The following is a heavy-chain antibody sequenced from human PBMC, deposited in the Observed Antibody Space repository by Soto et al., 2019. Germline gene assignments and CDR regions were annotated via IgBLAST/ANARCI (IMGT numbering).Heavy chain of an antibody. CDR2: IIPMSGRP. CDR3: TRRGRKSANWFAP. Sequence: QVQLVQSGAEVKTPGSSVKVSCKSSGGNFNSFSIDWVRKAPGQGLEWMGGIIPMSGRPNYAQRFQGRVTLSADKSTNTVYMEVNSLTYEDTAVYYCTRRGRKSANWFAPWGQGTLVNVSS. V-gene: IGHV1-69*06. CDR1: GGNFNSFS. J-gene: IGHJ5*02.